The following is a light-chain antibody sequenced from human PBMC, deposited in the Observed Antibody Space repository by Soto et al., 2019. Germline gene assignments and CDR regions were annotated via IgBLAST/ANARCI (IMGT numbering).Light chain of an antibody. Sequence: NFMLTQSHSVSESPGKTVTISCTRSSGSIASNHVQWYQQRPGSAPTTVIYKNDQRPYGVPDRFSGSIDSPSNSASLTISGLKTEDEADYYCQSYDRSSVVFGGGTKLTVL. V-gene: IGLV6-57*04. CDR2: KND. CDR3: QSYDRSSVV. J-gene: IGLJ2*01. CDR1: SGSIASNH.